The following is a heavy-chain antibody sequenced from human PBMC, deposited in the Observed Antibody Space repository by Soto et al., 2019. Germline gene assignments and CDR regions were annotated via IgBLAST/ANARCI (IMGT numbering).Heavy chain of an antibody. V-gene: IGHV3-23*01. J-gene: IGHJ3*02. CDR3: AKDLGYTSSWYYALHI. Sequence: EVQLLESGGGLVQPGGSLRLSCVGSGFSFSSYAMNWVRQAPGQGLEWVSGISGSGGTTFYADSVKGRFTISRDNPKNTLYRQMNSLRAEDTAVYYCAKDLGYTSSWYYALHILGQGTLVTVSS. CDR1: GFSFSSYA. D-gene: IGHD6-13*01. CDR2: ISGSGGTT.